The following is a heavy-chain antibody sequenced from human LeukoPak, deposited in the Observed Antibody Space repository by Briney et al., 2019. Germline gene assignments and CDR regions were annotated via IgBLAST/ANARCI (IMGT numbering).Heavy chain of an antibody. Sequence: KPGGSLRLSCAASGFTFSSYSMNWVRQAPWKGLEWVSSISSSSSYIYYADSVKGRFTISRDNAKNSLYLQMNSLRAEDTAVYYCARDSGFGETHFDYWGQGTPVTVSS. CDR1: GFTFSSYS. CDR2: ISSSSSYI. V-gene: IGHV3-21*01. CDR3: ARDSGFGETHFDY. J-gene: IGHJ4*02. D-gene: IGHD3-10*01.